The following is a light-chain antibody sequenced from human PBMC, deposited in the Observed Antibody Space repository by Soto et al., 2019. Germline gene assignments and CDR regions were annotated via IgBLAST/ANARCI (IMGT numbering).Light chain of an antibody. J-gene: IGLJ2*01. V-gene: IGLV2-14*01. CDR1: SSDVGGNRY. Sequence: QSALTQPASVSGSPGQSITISCTGTSSDVGGNRYVSWYQQHPGKAPKLMIYEVSGRPSGVSDRFSGSKSGNTASLTISGLQAEDEADYYCSSYTSSNTPVVFGGGTKLTVL. CDR2: EVS. CDR3: SSYTSSNTPVV.